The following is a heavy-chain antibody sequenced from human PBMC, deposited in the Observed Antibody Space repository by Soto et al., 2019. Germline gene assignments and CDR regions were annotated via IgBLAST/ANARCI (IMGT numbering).Heavy chain of an antibody. J-gene: IGHJ4*02. D-gene: IGHD2-2*02. Sequence: PSATLSLTCTLSGHSSSTGYPSWRWLCQPPGKGLEWIGYIRYSVNINYSPSLESRISISVDTSKNQFSLKLSSVTAADTAVYYCAGTSGTFYTPIDYWGKGTLVTVSS. CDR2: IRYSVNI. V-gene: IGHV4-30-4*01. CDR3: AGTSGTFYTPIDY. CDR1: GHSSSTGYPS.